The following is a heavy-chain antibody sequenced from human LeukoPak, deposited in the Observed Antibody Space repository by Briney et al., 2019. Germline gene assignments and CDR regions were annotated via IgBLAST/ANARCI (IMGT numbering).Heavy chain of an antibody. CDR3: ARSGYSYGDY. J-gene: IGHJ4*02. CDR2: INPSGGST. D-gene: IGHD5-18*01. Sequence: ASVKVSCKASGYTFTNYYMHWVRQAPGQGLEWVGIINPSGGSTNYAQKFQGRVTMTRDMSMSTVYMELSSLRSEDTAVYYCARSGYSYGDYWGQGTLVTVSS. V-gene: IGHV1-46*01. CDR1: GYTFTNYY.